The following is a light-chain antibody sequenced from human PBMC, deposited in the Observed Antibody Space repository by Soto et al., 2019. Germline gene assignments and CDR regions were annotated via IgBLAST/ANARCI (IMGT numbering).Light chain of an antibody. V-gene: IGKV1-39*01. J-gene: IGKJ1*01. CDR3: QQYNSYST. Sequence: DIQMTQSPSSLSASVGDRVTITCRASQGISTYLNWYLQKPGKAPKLLIYAASSLQSGVPSRFSGSGSETDFTLTISSLQPDDFATYYCQQYNSYSTFGQGTKVDIK. CDR1: QGISTY. CDR2: AAS.